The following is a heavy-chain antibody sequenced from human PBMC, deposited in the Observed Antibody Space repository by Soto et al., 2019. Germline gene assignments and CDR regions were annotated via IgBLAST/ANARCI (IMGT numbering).Heavy chain of an antibody. V-gene: IGHV4-59*01. CDR3: ARANPKNNHDSTPADALDI. Sequence: SETLSLTCPVSGVFISSCYWSWILQPPGKGLQWIGYTTYRGSTNNNPSIKSRVTIPVDTSKNQFSLKLRSVTAADTAVYYCARANPKNNHDSTPADALDIRGQGTMVAASS. D-gene: IGHD3-22*01. CDR1: GVFISSCY. J-gene: IGHJ3*02. CDR2: TTYRGST.